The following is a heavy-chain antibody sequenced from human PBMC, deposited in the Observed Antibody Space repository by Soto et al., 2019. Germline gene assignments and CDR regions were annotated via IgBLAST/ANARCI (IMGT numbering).Heavy chain of an antibody. Sequence: PGESLKISCKGSGYSFTSYWIGWVRQMPGKGLEWMGIIYPGDSDTRYSPSFQGQVTISADKSISTAYLQWSSLKASDTAMYYCARAQQLVRRYYYYGMDVRGQGTTVTVSS. CDR1: GYSFTSYW. CDR3: ARAQQLVRRYYYYGMDV. J-gene: IGHJ6*02. CDR2: IYPGDSDT. D-gene: IGHD6-13*01. V-gene: IGHV5-51*01.